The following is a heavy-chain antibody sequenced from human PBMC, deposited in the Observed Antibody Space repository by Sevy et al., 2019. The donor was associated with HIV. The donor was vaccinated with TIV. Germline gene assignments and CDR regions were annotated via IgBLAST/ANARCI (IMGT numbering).Heavy chain of an antibody. CDR3: ARGGPNQHQLDYFDY. CDR2: SGST. Sequence: SETLSLTCTVSGVSISNYYWAWIRQPPGKGLECVGFSGSTNYSPSLKIRVTRSVDTSKNHFSLKLSSVTVADTAIYYCARGGPNQHQLDYFDYWGQRTLVTVSS. D-gene: IGHD6-13*01. J-gene: IGHJ4*02. CDR1: GVSISNYY. V-gene: IGHV4-59*01.